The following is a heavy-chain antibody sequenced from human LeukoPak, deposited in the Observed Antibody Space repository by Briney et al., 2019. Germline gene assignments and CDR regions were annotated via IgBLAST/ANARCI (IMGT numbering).Heavy chain of an antibody. CDR2: ISGSGGST. CDR1: GFTLSSYA. Sequence: GGSLRLSCAASGFTLSSYAMSWVRQALGKGLEWVSAISGSGGSTYYADSVKGRFTISRDNSKNTLYLQMNSLRAEDTAVYYCAKALEYSSSRGLFDYWGQGTLVTVSS. CDR3: AKALEYSSSRGLFDY. J-gene: IGHJ4*02. V-gene: IGHV3-23*01. D-gene: IGHD6-6*01.